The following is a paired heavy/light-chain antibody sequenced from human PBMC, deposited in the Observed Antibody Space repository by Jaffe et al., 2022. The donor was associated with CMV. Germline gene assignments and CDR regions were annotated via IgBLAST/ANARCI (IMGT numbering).Heavy chain of an antibody. J-gene: IGHJ4*02. Sequence: EVQLLESGGGLVQPGGSLRLSCAASEFTFSTYAMSWVRQAPGKGLEWVSAISGSGGSRFYADSVKGRFTISRDNSKYTLYLQMNSLRADDTAVYYCAKGEVMWAGDDFWSGYYDYWGQGTPVTVSS. CDR3: AKGEVMWAGDDFWSGYYDY. CDR1: EFTFSTYA. V-gene: IGHV3-23*01. D-gene: IGHD3-3*01. CDR2: ISGSGGSR.
Light chain of an antibody. CDR2: DVS. CDR3: SSYTSSRCVV. V-gene: IGLV2-14*03. J-gene: IGLJ2*01. Sequence: QSALTQPASVSGSPGQSMTISCTGSSSDVGTYNYVSWYQQHPGKAPKLLIYDVSNRPSGVSNRFSGSKSGNTASLTISGLQAEDEADYYCSSYTSSRCVVFGGGTNLIVL. CDR1: SSDVGTYNY.